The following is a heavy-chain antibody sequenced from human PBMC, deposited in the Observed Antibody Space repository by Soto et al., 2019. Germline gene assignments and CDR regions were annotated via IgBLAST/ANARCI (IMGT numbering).Heavy chain of an antibody. Sequence: ESGGGVVQPGRSLRLSCAASGFTFSSYAMHWVRQAPGKGLEWVAVISYDGSNKYYADSVKGRFTISRDNSKNTLYLQMNSLRAEDTAVYYCARAPRAPYFDYWGQGTLVTVSS. V-gene: IGHV3-30-3*01. CDR2: ISYDGSNK. CDR3: ARAPRAPYFDY. CDR1: GFTFSSYA. J-gene: IGHJ4*02.